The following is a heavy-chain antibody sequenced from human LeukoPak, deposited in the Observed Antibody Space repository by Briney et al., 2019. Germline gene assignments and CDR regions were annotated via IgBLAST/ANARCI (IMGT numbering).Heavy chain of an antibody. Sequence: GGSLRLSCAASGFTFSSYWMSWVRQAPGKGLEWVANIKQDGSEKYYVDSVKGRFTISRDNAKNSLYLQMNSLRAEDTAVYYCARAVGVVPAAIDPYYMDVWGKGTTVTVSS. D-gene: IGHD2-2*01. CDR3: ARAVGVVPAAIDPYYMDV. J-gene: IGHJ6*03. V-gene: IGHV3-7*01. CDR2: IKQDGSEK. CDR1: GFTFSSYW.